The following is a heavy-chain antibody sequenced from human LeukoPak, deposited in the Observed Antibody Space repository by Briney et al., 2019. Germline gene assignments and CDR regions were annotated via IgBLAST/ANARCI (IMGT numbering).Heavy chain of an antibody. D-gene: IGHD2-2*01. CDR1: GYTFTSYD. CDR2: LNPNSGNT. V-gene: IGHV1-8*01. CDR3: ARIYCSSTSCYYYYYYGMDV. J-gene: IGHJ6*02. Sequence: GASVKVSCKASGYTFTSYDIIWVRQATGQGLEWMGWLNPNSGNTGYAQKFQGRVTMTRNTSISTAYMELSSLRSEDTAVYYCARIYCSSTSCYYYYYYGMDVWGQGTTVTVSS.